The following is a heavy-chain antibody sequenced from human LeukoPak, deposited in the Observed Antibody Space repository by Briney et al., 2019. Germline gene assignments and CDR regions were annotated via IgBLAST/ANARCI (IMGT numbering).Heavy chain of an antibody. Sequence: QPGGSLRLSCAASGFTFSSYAMYWVRQAPGKGLEWVAVISYDGSNKYYADSVKGRFTISRDNAKNSLYLQMNSLRAEDTALYYCARVPGINYYDRGFDYWGQGTLVTVSS. D-gene: IGHD3-22*01. CDR1: GFTFSSYA. V-gene: IGHV3-30*04. CDR3: ARVPGINYYDRGFDY. J-gene: IGHJ4*02. CDR2: ISYDGSNK.